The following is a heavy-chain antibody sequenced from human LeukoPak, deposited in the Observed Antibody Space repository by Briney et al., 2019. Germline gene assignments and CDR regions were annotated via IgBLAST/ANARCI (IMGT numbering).Heavy chain of an antibody. D-gene: IGHD6-19*01. J-gene: IGHJ6*03. CDR1: GGSFSGYY. CDR3: ARGRTSGWYGYYYYYMDV. CDR2: INHSGST. Sequence: SETLSLTCAVYGGSFSGYYWSWIRQPPGKGLEWIGEINHSGSTNYNPSLKSRVTISVDTSKNQFSLKLSSVTAADTAVYYCARGRTSGWYGYYYYYMDVWGKGTTVTVSS. V-gene: IGHV4-34*01.